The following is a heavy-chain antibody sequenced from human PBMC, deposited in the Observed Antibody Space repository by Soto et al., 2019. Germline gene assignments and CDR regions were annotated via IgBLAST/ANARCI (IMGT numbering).Heavy chain of an antibody. J-gene: IGHJ4*02. CDR1: GFTFSSYA. CDR3: AKGGGNPYYDILSGYFDY. CDR2: ISGSGGST. V-gene: IGHV3-23*01. D-gene: IGHD3-9*01. Sequence: GGSLRLSCAASGFTFSSYAMSWVRQAPGKGLEWVSAISGSGGSTYYADSVKGRFTISRDNSKNTLYLQMNSLRAEDTAVYYCAKGGGNPYYDILSGYFDYWGQGTLVTVSS.